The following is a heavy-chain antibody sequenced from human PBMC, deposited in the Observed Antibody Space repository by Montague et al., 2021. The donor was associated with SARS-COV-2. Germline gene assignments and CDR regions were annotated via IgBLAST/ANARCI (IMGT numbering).Heavy chain of an antibody. CDR3: ARGCRSGWGVTVSDGLDF. J-gene: IGHJ4*02. CDR2: LYTSGRT. D-gene: IGHD2-21*02. CDR1: GGSFSGYY. V-gene: IGHV4-34*01. Sequence: SETLSLTCAVSGGSFSGYYWSWIRQPPGKGLEWIGELYTSGRTNNNPSLKSRVTISVDTSKNQFSLKLSSVTAADTAVYYCARGCRSGWGVTVSDGLDFWGQGILVTVSP.